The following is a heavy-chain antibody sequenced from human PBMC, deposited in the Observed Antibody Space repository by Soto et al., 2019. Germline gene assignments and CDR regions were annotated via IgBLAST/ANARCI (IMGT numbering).Heavy chain of an antibody. Sequence: ASVNVSCKVSGYTLTELSMHWVRQAPGKGLEWMGGFDPEDGETIYAQKFQGRVTMTEDTSTDTAYMELSSLRSEDTAVYYCATIVDFWSGNREFDPWGQGTLVTVSS. CDR2: FDPEDGET. V-gene: IGHV1-24*01. D-gene: IGHD3-3*01. CDR1: GYTLTELS. CDR3: ATIVDFWSGNREFDP. J-gene: IGHJ5*02.